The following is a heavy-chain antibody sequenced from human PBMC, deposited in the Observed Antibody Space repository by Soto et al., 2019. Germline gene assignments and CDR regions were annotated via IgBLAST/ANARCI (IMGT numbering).Heavy chain of an antibody. CDR3: ARGTFGVVKD. V-gene: IGHV4-59*01. D-gene: IGHD3-3*01. Sequence: PSETLSLTCTVSGGSLSSYYLSWIRQPPGKGLEWIGYMYYSGSTNYNPSLKSRVTISIDTSRNQFSLKLSSVTAADTAVYYCARGTFGVVKDWGQGTLVTVS. CDR1: GGSLSSYY. CDR2: MYYSGST. J-gene: IGHJ4*02.